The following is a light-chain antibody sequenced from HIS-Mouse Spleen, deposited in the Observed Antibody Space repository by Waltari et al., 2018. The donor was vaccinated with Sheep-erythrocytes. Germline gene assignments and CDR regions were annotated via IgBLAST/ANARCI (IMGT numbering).Light chain of an antibody. CDR1: SSDVGSYTL. CDR2: EGS. CDR3: CSYAGSFWV. Sequence: QSALTQPASVSGSPGQSITIPCTGTSSDVGSYTLVTWYQQHPGKAPKLMIYEGSKRPSGVSNRFSGSKSGNTASLTISGLQAEDEADYYCCSYAGSFWVFGGGTKLTVL. V-gene: IGLV2-23*01. J-gene: IGLJ3*02.